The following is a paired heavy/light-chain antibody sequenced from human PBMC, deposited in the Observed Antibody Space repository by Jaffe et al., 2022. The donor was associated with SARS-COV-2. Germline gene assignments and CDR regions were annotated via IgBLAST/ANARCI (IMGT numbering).Light chain of an antibody. CDR2: GAS. Sequence: EIVLTQSPGTLSLSPGERATLSCRATQSVSGNYLAWYQQKPGQAPRLLIYGASIRATGIPDRFSGSGSGTDFTLTISRLEPEDFAVYYCQQYGSSLVMYTFGQGTKLEIK. V-gene: IGKV3-20*01. CDR3: QQYGSSLVMYT. CDR1: QSVSGNY. J-gene: IGKJ2*01.
Heavy chain of an antibody. D-gene: IGHD1-26*01. CDR3: AKVVGHAFEI. J-gene: IGHJ3*02. Sequence: EVQLLESGGALVQPGVSLRLSCAASGFILRSYAMSWVRQAPGKGLEWVSTSGSGGTTYYADSVRGRFIISRDNSKNTLDLQMSSLRVDDTAIYYCAKVVGHAFEIWGQGTKVTVSS. CDR1: GFILRSYA. V-gene: IGHV3-23*01. CDR2: TSGSGGTT.